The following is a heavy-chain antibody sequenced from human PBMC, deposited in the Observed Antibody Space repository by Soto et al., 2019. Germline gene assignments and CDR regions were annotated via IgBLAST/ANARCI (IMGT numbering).Heavy chain of an antibody. CDR2: IYHSGST. CDR3: ARDGPTSSFDY. Sequence: SETLSLTCAVSGGSISSSNWWSWVRQPPGKGLEWIGGIYHSGSTNYTPSLKSRVTISVDKSKNRFSLKLSSVTAADTAVYYCARDGPTSSFDYWGQGTLVTVSS. D-gene: IGHD2-2*01. V-gene: IGHV4-4*02. CDR1: GGSISSSNW. J-gene: IGHJ4*02.